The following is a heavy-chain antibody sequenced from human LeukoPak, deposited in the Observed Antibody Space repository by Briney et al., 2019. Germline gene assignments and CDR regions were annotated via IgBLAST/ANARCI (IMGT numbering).Heavy chain of an antibody. Sequence: SGPKLVKPTQTLTLTCTFSGFSLSTSGVGVGWIRQPPGKALEWLALIYWDDDKRYSPSLKSRLTITKDTSKNQVVLTMTNMDPVDTATYYCAHRRYGSGSYYFDYWGQGTLVTVSS. J-gene: IGHJ4*02. D-gene: IGHD3-10*01. V-gene: IGHV2-5*02. CDR2: IYWDDDK. CDR3: AHRRYGSGSYYFDY. CDR1: GFSLSTSGVG.